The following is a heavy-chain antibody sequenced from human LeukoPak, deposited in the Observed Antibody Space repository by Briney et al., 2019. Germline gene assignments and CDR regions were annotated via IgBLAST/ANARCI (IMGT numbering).Heavy chain of an antibody. CDR2: IWYDGSDK. CDR1: GFTFRNYG. V-gene: IGHV3-33*01. D-gene: IGHD3-22*01. Sequence: GGSLRLSCAASGFTFRNYGMLWVRQAPGKGLEGGGVIWYDGSDKYYADSVQGRLTISRDNAKNSLYLQMNSLRDEDTAVYYCARGIWIGCDSSGLMGYWGQGTLVTVSS. J-gene: IGHJ4*02. CDR3: ARGIWIGCDSSGLMGY.